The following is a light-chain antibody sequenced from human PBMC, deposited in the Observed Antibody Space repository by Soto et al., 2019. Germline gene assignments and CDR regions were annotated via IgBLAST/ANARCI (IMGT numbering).Light chain of an antibody. J-gene: IGLJ1*01. CDR2: EVS. CDR1: SSDVGGYNY. Sequence: QSALTQPPSASGSPGQSVTISCTGTSSDVGGYNYISWYQQHPGKAPKLMIYEVSKRPSGVPDRFSGSKSGDTASLTVSGLQAEDEADYFCSSYAGSSHYVFGTATKVTVL. V-gene: IGLV2-8*01. CDR3: SSYAGSSHYV.